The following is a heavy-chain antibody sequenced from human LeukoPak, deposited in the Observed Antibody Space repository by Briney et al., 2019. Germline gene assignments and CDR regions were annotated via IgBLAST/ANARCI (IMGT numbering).Heavy chain of an antibody. V-gene: IGHV3-7*01. D-gene: IGHD3-22*01. CDR2: IKQDGSEI. CDR3: ARERGFYYDSSGL. J-gene: IGHJ4*02. CDR1: GFTFRNYW. Sequence: GGSLRLSCTASGFTFRNYWMSWVRQAPGKGLEWVACIKQDGSEIYHVDSVKGRFTISRDNAKNSLYLQMNSLRAEDTAVYYCARERGFYYDSSGLWGQGTLDTVSS.